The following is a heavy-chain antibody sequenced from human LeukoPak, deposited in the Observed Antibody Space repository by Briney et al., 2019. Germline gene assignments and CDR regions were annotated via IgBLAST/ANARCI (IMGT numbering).Heavy chain of an antibody. CDR3: ARDLSIAARLGGFDI. J-gene: IGHJ3*02. V-gene: IGHV7-4-1*02. CDR2: INTNTGNP. Sequence: GASVKVSCKAPGYTFTSYAMNWVRQAPGQGLEWMGWINTNTGNPTYAQGFTGRFVFSLDTSVSTAYLQISSLKAEDTAVYYCARDLSIAARLGGFDIWGQGTMVTVSS. CDR1: GYTFTSYA. D-gene: IGHD6-6*01.